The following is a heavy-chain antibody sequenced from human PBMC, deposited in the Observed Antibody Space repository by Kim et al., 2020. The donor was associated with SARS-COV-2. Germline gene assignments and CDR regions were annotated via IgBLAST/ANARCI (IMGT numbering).Heavy chain of an antibody. J-gene: IGHJ4*02. V-gene: IGHV3-30*02. CDR3: AKAEAYDY. Sequence: DGSNKDHADSVKGRFTISRDNSKNTLYLQMNSLRAEDTAVYYCAKAEAYDYWGQGTLVTVSS. CDR2: DGSNK.